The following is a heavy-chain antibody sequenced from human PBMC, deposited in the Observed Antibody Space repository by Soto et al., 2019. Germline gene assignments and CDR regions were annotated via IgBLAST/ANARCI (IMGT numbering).Heavy chain of an antibody. D-gene: IGHD3-9*01. CDR2: IYWDDDK. CDR1: GFSLSTSGVG. Sequence: SGPTLVNPTQTLTLTCTFSGFSLSTSGVGVGWIRQPPGKALEWLALIYWDDDKRYSPSLKSRLTITKDTSKNQVVLTMTNMDPVDTATYYCAHSVIEYYDILTGYSPSTFFDYWGQGTLVTVSS. CDR3: AHSVIEYYDILTGYSPSTFFDY. V-gene: IGHV2-5*02. J-gene: IGHJ4*02.